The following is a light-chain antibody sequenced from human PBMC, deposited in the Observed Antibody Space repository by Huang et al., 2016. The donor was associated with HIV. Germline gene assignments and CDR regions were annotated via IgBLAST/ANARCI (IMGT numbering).Light chain of an antibody. CDR1: QSLLHGNGHNY. CDR2: LGS. V-gene: IGKV2-28*01. J-gene: IGKJ1*01. CDR3: MQALQTPWT. Sequence: DIVMTQSLLPLPVTPGEPASISCRSSQSLLHGNGHNYLDWYLQKPGQSPQLLIYLGSYRASGVPDRFSGSGSGTDFILKISRVEAEEVGVYYCMQALQTPWTFGQGTKVEIK.